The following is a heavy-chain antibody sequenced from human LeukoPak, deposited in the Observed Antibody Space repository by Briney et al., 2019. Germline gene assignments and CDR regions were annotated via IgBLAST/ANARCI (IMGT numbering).Heavy chain of an antibody. Sequence: GGSLRLSCAASGFTFSSYSINWVRQAPGKGLEWVSSISSSSSYIYYADSVKGRFTISRDNAKNSLYLQMNSLRAEDTAVYYCARESRSWGSLDYWGQGTLATVSS. CDR3: ARESRSWGSLDY. CDR2: ISSSSSYI. J-gene: IGHJ4*02. D-gene: IGHD7-27*01. CDR1: GFTFSSYS. V-gene: IGHV3-21*01.